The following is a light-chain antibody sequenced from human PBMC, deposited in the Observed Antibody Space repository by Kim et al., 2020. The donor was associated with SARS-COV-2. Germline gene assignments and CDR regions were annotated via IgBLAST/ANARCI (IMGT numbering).Light chain of an antibody. CDR1: NIGSKN. V-gene: IGLV3-9*01. CDR3: QVWDSNTAL. Sequence: SYELTQPLSVSVALGQTARITCGGNNIGSKNVHWYQQQPGQAPVLVIYRDSNRPSGIPERFSGSNSGNTATLTISRAQAGDEADYYCQVWDSNTALFGGG. J-gene: IGLJ2*01. CDR2: RDS.